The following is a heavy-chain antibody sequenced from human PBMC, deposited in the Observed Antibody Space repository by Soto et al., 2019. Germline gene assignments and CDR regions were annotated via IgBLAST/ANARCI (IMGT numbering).Heavy chain of an antibody. CDR3: AREERKGIISWFDP. CDR2: IYYTGIT. V-gene: IGHV4-30-4*01. Sequence: SETLSLTCTVSGGSVSGVDYFWSWIRQSPGKGLEWIGYIYYTGITHLNPSLKSRLTMAVDTSKNEFSLKLTSVSAADTAVYFCAREERKGIISWFDPWGQGTPVTVCS. CDR1: GGSVSGVDYF. D-gene: IGHD2-21*01. J-gene: IGHJ5*02.